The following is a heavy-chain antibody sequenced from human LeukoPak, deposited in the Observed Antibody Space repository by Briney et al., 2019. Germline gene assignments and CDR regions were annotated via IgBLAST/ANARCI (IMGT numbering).Heavy chain of an antibody. CDR3: ARVVQLVRTYYYYYMDV. D-gene: IGHD6-6*01. CDR1: GFTFSSYS. V-gene: IGHV3-21*01. Sequence: GGSLRLSCAASGFTFSSYSMNWVRQAPGKGLEWVSSISRTSSYIYYTDSVQGRFTISRDNAQNSLYLQMNSLRAEDTAVYYCARVVQLVRTYYYYYMDVWGKGTTVTVSS. CDR2: ISRTSSYI. J-gene: IGHJ6*03.